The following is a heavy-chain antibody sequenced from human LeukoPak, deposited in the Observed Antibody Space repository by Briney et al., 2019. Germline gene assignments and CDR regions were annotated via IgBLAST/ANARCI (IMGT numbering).Heavy chain of an antibody. D-gene: IGHD2-15*01. J-gene: IGHJ3*02. Sequence: SGATLVKPTQTLTLTCTFSGFSLSTSGVGVGWIRQPPGKALEWLALIYWDDDKRYSPSLKSRLTITKDTSKNQVVLIMTNIDPVDTATYHCAHRPPYCSGGSCGAFDIWGQGTMVTVSS. CDR1: GFSLSTSGVG. CDR2: IYWDDDK. CDR3: AHRPPYCSGGSCGAFDI. V-gene: IGHV2-5*02.